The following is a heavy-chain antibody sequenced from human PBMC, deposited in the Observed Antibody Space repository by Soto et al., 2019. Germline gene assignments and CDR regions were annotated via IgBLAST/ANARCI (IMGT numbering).Heavy chain of an antibody. CDR1: GFTFATYT. CDR2: ITGSDGRT. V-gene: IGHV3-23*01. CDR3: AKNSAATIRVGFDY. D-gene: IGHD5-12*01. Sequence: EVQLLESGGGLVQPGGSLRLSCAASGFTFATYTMIWVHQTPGKGLEWVSAITGSDGRTYYADSVKGRFTISRDNSKNTLYLQMNSLGAEDTAVYYCAKNSAATIRVGFDYWGQGTLVTVSS. J-gene: IGHJ4*02.